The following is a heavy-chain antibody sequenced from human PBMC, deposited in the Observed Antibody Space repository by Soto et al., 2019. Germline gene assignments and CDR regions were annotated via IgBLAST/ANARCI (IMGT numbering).Heavy chain of an antibody. CDR3: ARDRRRYSSGWYVNWFDP. J-gene: IGHJ5*02. CDR2: INPNSGGT. V-gene: IGHV1-2*02. CDR1: GYTFTGYY. Sequence: GASVKVSCKASGYTFTGYYMHWLRQAPGQGLEWMGWINPNSGGTNYAQKFQGRVTMTRDTSISTAYMELSRLRSDDTAVYYCARDRRRYSSGWYVNWFDPWGQGTLVTVSS. D-gene: IGHD6-19*01.